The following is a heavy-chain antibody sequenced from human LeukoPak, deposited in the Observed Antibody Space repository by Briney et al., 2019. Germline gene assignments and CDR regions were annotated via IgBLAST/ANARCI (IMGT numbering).Heavy chain of an antibody. D-gene: IGHD5-18*01. CDR1: GYSFTSYW. CDR2: IYPGDSDT. V-gene: IGHV5-51*01. CDR3: ARRRGYSYGSSYYYYMDV. J-gene: IGHJ6*03. Sequence: GESLKISCKGSGYSFTSYWIGWVRQMPGKGLEWMGIIYPGDSDTRYSPSFQGPVTISADKSISTAYLQWSSLKASDTAMYYCARRRGYSYGSSYYYYMDVWGKGTTVTVSS.